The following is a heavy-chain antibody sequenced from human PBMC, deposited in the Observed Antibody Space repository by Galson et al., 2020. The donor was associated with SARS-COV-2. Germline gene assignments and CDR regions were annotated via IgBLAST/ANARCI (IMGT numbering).Heavy chain of an antibody. CDR1: GFTFDDYA. J-gene: IGHJ4*02. Sequence: GGSLRLSCVASGFTFDDYAMHWVRQAPGRGLEWVSGISWNSGNIGYADSVKGRFTISRDNAKNSLYLQMNSLRVEDTAFYYCAKTRDIVPTIRGTFDYWGQGTLVTVSS. CDR3: AKTRDIVPTIRGTFDY. D-gene: IGHD5-12*01. V-gene: IGHV3-9*01. CDR2: ISWNSGNI.